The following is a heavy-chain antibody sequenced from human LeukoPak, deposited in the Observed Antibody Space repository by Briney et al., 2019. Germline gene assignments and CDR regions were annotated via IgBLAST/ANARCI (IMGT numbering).Heavy chain of an antibody. Sequence: SGGSLRLSCAASGFTVSSNYMSWVRQAPGKGLEWVGRINSKTDGGTTDYAAPVKGRFTISRDDSKNTLYLQMNSLKTEDTAVYYCTTLGFDPWGQGTLVTVSS. J-gene: IGHJ5*02. CDR1: GFTVSSNY. V-gene: IGHV3-15*01. CDR2: INSKTDGGTT. CDR3: TTLGFDP.